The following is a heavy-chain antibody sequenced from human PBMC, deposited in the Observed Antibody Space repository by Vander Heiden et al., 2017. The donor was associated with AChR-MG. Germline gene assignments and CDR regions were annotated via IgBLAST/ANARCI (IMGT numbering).Heavy chain of an antibody. D-gene: IGHD1-26*01. Sequence: QVQLVESGGGVVQPGRSLGLSCAASGFTFPSYAMHWVRQAPGKGLEWVAVISFDGSIKCYADSVAGRFTISRDNSENTLYLQMNSLRPEDTSVYYCAREWAPKVGAAMGAFDMWGRGTMVTVSS. CDR3: AREWAPKVGAAMGAFDM. J-gene: IGHJ3*02. V-gene: IGHV3-30-3*01. CDR1: GFTFPSYA. CDR2: ISFDGSIK.